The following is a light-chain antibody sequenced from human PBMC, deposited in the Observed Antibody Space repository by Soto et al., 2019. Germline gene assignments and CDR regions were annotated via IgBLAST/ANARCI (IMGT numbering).Light chain of an antibody. CDR1: QSISSY. CDR3: QQGYGTPWT. J-gene: IGKJ1*01. CDR2: AAS. V-gene: IGKV1-39*01. Sequence: DIQMTQSPSSLSASVGDRVTITCRASQSISSYLHWYQQRPGKAPKLLIYAASNLQRGVPSRFSASGSGTDFTLTLNSLQPEDFATYYCQQGYGTPWTFGQGTKVDIK.